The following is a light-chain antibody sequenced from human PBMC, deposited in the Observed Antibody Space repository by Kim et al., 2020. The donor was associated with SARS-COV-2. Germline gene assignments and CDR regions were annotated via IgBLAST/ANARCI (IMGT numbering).Light chain of an antibody. Sequence: LSASVGDRVTITCRASQSISNWLAWYQQKPGKAPKLLVFDASTLKGDVPSRFSGSGSGTEFTLTINSLQPDDFATYYCQDYSSNSFGGGTKVEIK. J-gene: IGKJ4*01. V-gene: IGKV1-5*01. CDR1: QSISNW. CDR2: DAS. CDR3: QDYSSNS.